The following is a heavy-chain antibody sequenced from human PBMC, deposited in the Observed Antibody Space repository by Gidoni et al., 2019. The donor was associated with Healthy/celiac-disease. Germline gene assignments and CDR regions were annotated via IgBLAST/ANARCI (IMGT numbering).Heavy chain of an antibody. Sequence: QLQLQESGPGLVKPSEPLSLTCTVSGGSISSSSYYWGWLRQPPGKGLEWIGSIYYSGSTYYNPSLKSRVTISVDTSKNQFSLKLSSVTAADTAVYYCARRGGSWYSFDPWGQGTLVTVSS. CDR1: GGSISSSSYY. CDR2: IYYSGST. CDR3: ARRGGSWYSFDP. J-gene: IGHJ5*02. D-gene: IGHD6-13*01. V-gene: IGHV4-39*01.